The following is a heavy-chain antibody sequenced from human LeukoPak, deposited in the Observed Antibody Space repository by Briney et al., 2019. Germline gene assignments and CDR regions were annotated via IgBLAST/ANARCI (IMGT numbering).Heavy chain of an antibody. V-gene: IGHV4-4*02. J-gene: IGHJ5*02. CDR3: ARDLKEDSSGYYYWFDP. CDR1: GGSISSSNW. Sequence: SETLSLTCAAPGGSISSSNWWSWVRQPPGKGLEWIGEIYHSGSTNYNPSLKSRVTISVDKSKNQFSLKLSSVTAADTAVYYCARDLKEDSSGYYYWFDPWGQGTLVTVSS. D-gene: IGHD3-22*01. CDR2: IYHSGST.